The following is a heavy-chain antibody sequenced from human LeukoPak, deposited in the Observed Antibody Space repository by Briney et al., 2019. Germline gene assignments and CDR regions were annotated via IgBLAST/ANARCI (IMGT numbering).Heavy chain of an antibody. D-gene: IGHD2-2*02. V-gene: IGHV4-30-2*01. Sequence: PSETLSLTCTVSGGSISSGGYYWSWIRQPPGKGLEWIGYIYHSGSTYYNPSLKSRVTISVDRSKNQFSLKLSSVTAADTAVYYCARADCSSTSCYTNNWFDPWGQGTLVTVSS. J-gene: IGHJ5*02. CDR2: IYHSGST. CDR1: GGSISSGGYY. CDR3: ARADCSSTSCYTNNWFDP.